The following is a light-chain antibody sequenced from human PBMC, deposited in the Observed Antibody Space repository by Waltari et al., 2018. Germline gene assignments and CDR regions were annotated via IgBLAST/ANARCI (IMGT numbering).Light chain of an antibody. CDR1: TGAVTSADS. J-gene: IGLJ2*01. CDR3: LLYYGGVQGV. Sequence: VVTQEPSLTVSPGGTVTLTSASSTGAVTSADSPNCVQQKPGQAPRPLIYSTSTKYSWTPARVAGSLLGGKAALTLSGVQPEDEAEYYCLLYYGGVQGVFGGGTKLTVL. V-gene: IGLV7-43*01. CDR2: STS.